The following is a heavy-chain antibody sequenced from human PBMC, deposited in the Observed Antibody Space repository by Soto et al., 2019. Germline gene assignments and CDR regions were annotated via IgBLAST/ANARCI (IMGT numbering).Heavy chain of an antibody. Sequence: ASVKVSCKASGYTFTSYGISWVRQAPGQGLEWIGWISAYNGNTNYAQKLQGRVTMTTDTSTSTAYMELRSLRSDDTAVYYCARGSWFGDPKSSPYYYYYMDVWGKGTTVTVSS. J-gene: IGHJ6*03. CDR3: ARGSWFGDPKSSPYYYYYMDV. CDR1: GYTFTSYG. D-gene: IGHD3-10*01. V-gene: IGHV1-18*01. CDR2: ISAYNGNT.